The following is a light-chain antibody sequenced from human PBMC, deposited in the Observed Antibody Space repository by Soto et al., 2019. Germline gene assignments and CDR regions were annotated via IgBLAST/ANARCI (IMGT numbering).Light chain of an antibody. Sequence: QSALTQPASVSGSPGQSITISCTGSSSDVGGYNYVSWYQQHHPGKAPKLMIYDVSNRPSGVSNRFSGSKSGNTASLTISGLQAEDEADYYCSSYTTSSTVVFCGGTKLTVL. CDR2: DVS. V-gene: IGLV2-14*03. J-gene: IGLJ2*01. CDR3: SSYTTSSTVV. CDR1: SSDVGGYNY.